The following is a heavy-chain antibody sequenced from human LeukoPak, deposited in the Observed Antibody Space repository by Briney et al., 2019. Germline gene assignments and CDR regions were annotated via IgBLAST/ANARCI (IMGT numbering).Heavy chain of an antibody. CDR2: IKQDGSEK. CDR3: AKPTRGSGSFLIDY. J-gene: IGHJ4*02. V-gene: IGHV3-7*01. D-gene: IGHD1-26*01. Sequence: GGSLRLSCAPSGFTFSSNWMTWVRQAPRKGLGWVASIKQDGSEKYYVDSVKGRFTISRDNAKNSLYLQMNSLRADDTAVYYCAKPTRGSGSFLIDYWGQGTLVTVSS. CDR1: GFTFSSNW.